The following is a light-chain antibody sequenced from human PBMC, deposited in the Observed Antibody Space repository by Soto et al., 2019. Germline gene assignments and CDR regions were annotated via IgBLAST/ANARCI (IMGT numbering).Light chain of an antibody. J-gene: IGKJ1*01. CDR1: QSVSSN. CDR3: QQYNNWLTWT. V-gene: IGKV3-15*01. CDR2: GAS. Sequence: EILMTQSPSTLSVSPGERATLSGRASQSVSSNLAWYQQKPGQAPRLLIYGASTRATGITARFSGSGSGTEFTLTISSLQSEDFAVYYCQQYNNWLTWTFGQGNKVDIK.